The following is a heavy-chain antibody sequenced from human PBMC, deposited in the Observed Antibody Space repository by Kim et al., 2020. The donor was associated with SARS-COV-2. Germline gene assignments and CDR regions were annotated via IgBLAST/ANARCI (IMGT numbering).Heavy chain of an antibody. D-gene: IGHD3-10*01. Sequence: AHSVKSRFTISRDNAKNTLYLQMNSLRAEDTAVYFCTRAVYYYATYYFDYWGQGTLVTVSS. J-gene: IGHJ4*02. CDR3: TRAVYYYATYYFDY. V-gene: IGHV3-74*01.